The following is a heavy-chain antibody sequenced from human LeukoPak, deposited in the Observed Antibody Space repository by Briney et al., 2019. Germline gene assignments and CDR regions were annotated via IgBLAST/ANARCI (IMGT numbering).Heavy chain of an antibody. Sequence: PSETLSLTCAVSGGSISNYYWSWIRQPAGKGLEWIGHIYSSGSTNYNPSLKSRVTMSLDTSKSQFSLKLSSVTAADTAVYHCARGRVFYDSTGCFIWGQGTMVTVSS. V-gene: IGHV4-4*07. D-gene: IGHD3-22*01. CDR3: ARGRVFYDSTGCFI. CDR2: IYSSGST. CDR1: GGSISNYY. J-gene: IGHJ3*02.